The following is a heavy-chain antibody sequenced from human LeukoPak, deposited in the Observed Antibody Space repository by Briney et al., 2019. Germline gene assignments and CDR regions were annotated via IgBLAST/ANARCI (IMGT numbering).Heavy chain of an antibody. D-gene: IGHD4-17*01. V-gene: IGHV4-30-4*01. CDR1: GSSISSGDYY. J-gene: IGHJ1*01. CDR2: IYYSGST. Sequence: SQPIPLTCTVAGSSISSGDYYCRWAREPPVKCLEWIGYIYYSGSTYYTPSLKSRVTISVDTSKNPFSLTLSSVTAADTAVYYCARSLYGDYGYFQHWGQGTLVTVSS. CDR3: ARSLYGDYGYFQH.